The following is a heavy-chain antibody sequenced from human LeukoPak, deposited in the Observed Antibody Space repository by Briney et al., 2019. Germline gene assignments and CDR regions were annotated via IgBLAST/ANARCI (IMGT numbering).Heavy chain of an antibody. CDR3: ARAALDIVATMHYYYYMDV. D-gene: IGHD5-12*01. CDR1: GFTFSSYE. J-gene: IGHJ6*03. CDR2: IKQDGSEK. Sequence: GGSLRLSCAASGFTFSSYEMNWVRQAPGKGLEWVANIKQDGSEKYYVDSVKGRFTISRDNAKNSLYLQMNSLRAEDTAAYYCARAALDIVATMHYYYYMDVWGKGTTVTISS. V-gene: IGHV3-7*01.